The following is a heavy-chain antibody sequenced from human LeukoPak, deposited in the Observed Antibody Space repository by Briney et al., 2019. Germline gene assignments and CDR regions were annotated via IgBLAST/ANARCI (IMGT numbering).Heavy chain of an antibody. D-gene: IGHD3/OR15-3a*01. J-gene: IGHJ6*03. Sequence: PGGSLRLPCAASGVTFDDYAVSWVRQAPGKGLEWVSAISGSGGSTYYADSVKGRFTISRDNSKNTLYLQMNSLRAEDTAVYYCANRDLGLRTYYYMDVWGKGTTVTISS. CDR3: ANRDLGLRTYYYMDV. V-gene: IGHV3-23*01. CDR2: ISGSGGST. CDR1: GVTFDDYA.